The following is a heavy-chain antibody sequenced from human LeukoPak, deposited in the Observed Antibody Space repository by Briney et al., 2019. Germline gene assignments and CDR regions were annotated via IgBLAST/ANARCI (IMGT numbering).Heavy chain of an antibody. V-gene: IGHV1-24*01. CDR2: FNPEEGKT. D-gene: IGHD5-12*01. Sequence: SVKVSCKVSGYRLNELSIHWVRQGPGKGLEWMGGFNPEEGKTIYAQKLQGRVSMTEDTSTDTAFMELRSLRSEDTAVYYCATNTYNGYAIDSWGQGTLITVSS. J-gene: IGHJ4*02. CDR1: GYRLNELS. CDR3: ATNTYNGYAIDS.